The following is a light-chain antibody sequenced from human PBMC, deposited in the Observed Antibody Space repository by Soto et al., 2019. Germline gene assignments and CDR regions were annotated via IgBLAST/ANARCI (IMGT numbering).Light chain of an antibody. V-gene: IGLV2-14*03. CDR1: SSDVGTYEY. J-gene: IGLJ2*01. CDR3: SSYASNGDVL. Sequence: QSARTQPASVSGSPGQSITISCTGTSSDVGTYEYVSWYQHHPGKAPKLMTYDVSNRPSGVSDRFSGSKSGNTASLTISGLQAEDEADYYCSSYASNGDVLFGGGTKLTVL. CDR2: DVS.